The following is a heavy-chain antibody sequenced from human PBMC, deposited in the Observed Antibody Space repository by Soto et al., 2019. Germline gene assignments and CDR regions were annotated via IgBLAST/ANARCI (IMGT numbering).Heavy chain of an antibody. CDR3: ARGGYDWGS. CDR2: FYYSGST. V-gene: IGHV4-59*01. J-gene: IGHJ5*01. CDR1: GGSISGYY. Sequence: QVQLQESGPGLVKLSETLSLTCTVSGGSISGYYWSWIRQHPGKSLEWIGYFYYSGSTNYNPSLRSRVTLSVETSKNQCSLRLTSVTAADTGVYDGARGGYDWGSSGQGTLVTVAS. D-gene: IGHD3-16*01.